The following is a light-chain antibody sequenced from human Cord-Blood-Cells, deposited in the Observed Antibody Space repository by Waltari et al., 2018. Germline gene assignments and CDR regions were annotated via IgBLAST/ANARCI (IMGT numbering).Light chain of an antibody. CDR1: QSVSSY. CDR3: QQRSNWPPWT. V-gene: IGKV3-11*01. CDR2: DAA. J-gene: IGKJ1*01. Sequence: EIVLTQSPATLSLSPGESATLSCRASQSVSSYLDWYPQKPGQAPRLLIYDAANRATGIPARFSGSGSGTDFTLTISSLEPEDFAVYYCQQRSNWPPWTFGQGTKVEIK.